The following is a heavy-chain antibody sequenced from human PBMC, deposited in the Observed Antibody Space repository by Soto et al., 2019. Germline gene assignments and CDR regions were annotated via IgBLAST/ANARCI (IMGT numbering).Heavy chain of an antibody. Sequence: GGSLRLSCAASAFTFSNFGMSWVRQAPGKGLEWVSAISSGGATFYAESVKGRFTISRDNSRSTLYLQMNSLRAEDTAVYYCAKETSGYEKWGLGTRVTVSS. CDR2: ISSGGAT. J-gene: IGHJ4*02. CDR1: AFTFSNFG. CDR3: AKETSGYEK. V-gene: IGHV3-23*01. D-gene: IGHD5-12*01.